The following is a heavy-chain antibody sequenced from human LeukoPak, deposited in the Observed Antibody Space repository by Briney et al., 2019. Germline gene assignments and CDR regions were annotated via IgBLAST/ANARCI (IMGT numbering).Heavy chain of an antibody. CDR1: GFTFSSYG. Sequence: TGGSLRLSCAASGFTFSSYGMHWVRQAPGKGLEWVAFIRYDGSNKYYADSVKGRFTISRDNSKNTLYLQMNSLRVDDTAVYYCAKLRSGDPVAATNYWGQGTLVTVSS. D-gene: IGHD2-15*01. CDR2: IRYDGSNK. V-gene: IGHV3-30*02. CDR3: AKLRSGDPVAATNY. J-gene: IGHJ4*02.